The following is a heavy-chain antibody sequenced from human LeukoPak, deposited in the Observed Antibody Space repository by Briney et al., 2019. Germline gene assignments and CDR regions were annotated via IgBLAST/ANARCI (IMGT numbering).Heavy chain of an antibody. CDR1: GYSISSGYY. V-gene: IGHV4-38-2*02. CDR2: IYHSGST. J-gene: IGHJ4*02. D-gene: IGHD6-19*01. CDR3: ARAEDGIAVAVPNVVDY. Sequence: SETLSLTCTVSGYSISSGYYWGWIRQPPGKGLEWIGSIYHSGSTYYNPSLKSRVTISVDTSKNQFSLKLSSVTAADTAVYYSARAEDGIAVAVPNVVDYWGQGTLVTVSS.